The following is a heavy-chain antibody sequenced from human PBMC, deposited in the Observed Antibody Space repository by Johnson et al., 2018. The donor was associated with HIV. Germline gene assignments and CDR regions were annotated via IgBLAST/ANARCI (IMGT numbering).Heavy chain of an antibody. CDR3: ARDPSRSPGAFDI. CDR1: GFTFSSSG. J-gene: IGHJ3*02. CDR2: IWYDGSNK. Sequence: QVQLVESGGGVVQPGRSLRLSCAASGFTFSSSGMHWVRQAPGTGLEWVAVIWYDGSNKYYADSVKGRFTISRDNSKNTLYIQMNSLRADDTDVYYCARDPSRSPGAFDIWGQGTMVTVSS. V-gene: IGHV3-33*01.